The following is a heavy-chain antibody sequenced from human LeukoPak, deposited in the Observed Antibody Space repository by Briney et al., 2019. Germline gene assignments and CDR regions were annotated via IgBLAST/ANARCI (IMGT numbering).Heavy chain of an antibody. V-gene: IGHV3-23*01. CDR2: ISGSGGST. J-gene: IGHJ4*02. D-gene: IGHD2-15*01. CDR1: GFTFSSYA. Sequence: GGSLRLSCAASGFTFSSYAMSWVRQAPGKGLEWVSAISGSGGSTYYADSVKGRFTISRDNSKNTLYLQMNSLRAEDTAVYYCAIDIVVVVAATPSDNPIDYWGQGTLVTVSS. CDR3: AIDIVVVVAATPSDNPIDY.